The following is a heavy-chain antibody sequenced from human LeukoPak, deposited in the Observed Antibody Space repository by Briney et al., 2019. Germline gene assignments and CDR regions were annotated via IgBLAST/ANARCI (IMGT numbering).Heavy chain of an antibody. Sequence: PSQTLSLTXTVSGGSISSGSYYWSWIGQPAGKGLEWIGRIYTSGSTNYNPSLKSRVTISVDTSKNQFSLKLSSVTAADTAVYYCSAVVVPATKQKSDYYYYMDVWGKGTTVTVSS. CDR1: GGSISSGSYY. CDR2: IYTSGST. CDR3: SAVVVPATKQKSDYYYYMDV. D-gene: IGHD2-2*01. J-gene: IGHJ6*03. V-gene: IGHV4-61*02.